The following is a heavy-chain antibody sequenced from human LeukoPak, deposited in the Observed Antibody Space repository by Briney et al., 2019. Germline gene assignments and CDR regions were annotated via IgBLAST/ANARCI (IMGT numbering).Heavy chain of an antibody. J-gene: IGHJ5*02. V-gene: IGHV1-8*01. Sequence: GASVKVSCKASGYTFTSYDINLVRQPTGQGLGLMGWMNPNSGNTGYAQKFQGRVTMTRNTSISTAYMELTSLRSEDTAVYYCAREYQLLGTVYNYFDPWGQGTLVTVSS. CDR3: AREYQLLGTVYNYFDP. CDR2: MNPNSGNT. D-gene: IGHD2-2*01. CDR1: GYTFTSYD.